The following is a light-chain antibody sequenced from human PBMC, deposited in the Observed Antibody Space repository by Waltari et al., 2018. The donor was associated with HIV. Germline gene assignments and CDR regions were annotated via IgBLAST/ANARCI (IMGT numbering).Light chain of an antibody. CDR2: DNS. J-gene: IGLJ1*01. CDR1: TSNIGNSS. CDR3: GTWDSSLSAVV. Sequence: QSVLTQPPSVSAAPGQKVTLSSSGSTSNIGNSSVSWYQRLPGTPPKLLIYDNSERPSGIPDRFSGSKSGTSATLGITGLQTGDEADYYCGTWDSSLSAVVFGTGTKVTVL. V-gene: IGLV1-51*01.